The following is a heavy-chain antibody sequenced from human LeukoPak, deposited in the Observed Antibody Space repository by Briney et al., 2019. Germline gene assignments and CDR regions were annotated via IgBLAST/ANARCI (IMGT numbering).Heavy chain of an antibody. D-gene: IGHD3-22*01. V-gene: IGHV3-30-3*01. Sequence: AVSLRLSCAASGFTFSSYAMHWVRQAPGKGLEGVAVISYDGSNKYYADSVKGRFTISRDNSKNTLYLQMNSLRAEDTAVYYCATQLVYYDSSGYLYWGQGTLVTVSS. J-gene: IGHJ4*02. CDR3: ATQLVYYDSSGYLY. CDR1: GFTFSSYA. CDR2: ISYDGSNK.